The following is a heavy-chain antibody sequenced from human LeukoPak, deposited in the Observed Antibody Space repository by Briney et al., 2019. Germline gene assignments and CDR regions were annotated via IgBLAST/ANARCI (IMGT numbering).Heavy chain of an antibody. V-gene: IGHV3-53*01. CDR3: ARVTTSGSYKFDN. D-gene: IGHD3-10*01. CDR2: IYTSGST. J-gene: IGHJ4*02. CDR1: GFTVSNNY. Sequence: PGGSLRLSCAASGFTVSNNYISWVRQAPGKGLEWVSLIYTSGSTYYADSVKGRFTISRDISKNTLYLQMNSLRAEDTAVYYCARVTTSGSYKFDNWGQGTLVTVSS.